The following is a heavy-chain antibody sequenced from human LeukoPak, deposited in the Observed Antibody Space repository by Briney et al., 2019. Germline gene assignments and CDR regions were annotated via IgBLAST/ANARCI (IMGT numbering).Heavy chain of an antibody. CDR3: ARGDSSGYTSYYGMDV. Sequence: PSETLSLTCTVSGGSISSGGYYWSWIRQPPGKGLEWIGYIYHSGSTYYNPSLKSRVTISVDRSKNQFSLKLSSVTAADTAVYYCARGDSSGYTSYYGMDVWGQGTTVTVSS. J-gene: IGHJ6*02. D-gene: IGHD3-22*01. CDR2: IYHSGST. V-gene: IGHV4-30-2*01. CDR1: GGSISSGGYY.